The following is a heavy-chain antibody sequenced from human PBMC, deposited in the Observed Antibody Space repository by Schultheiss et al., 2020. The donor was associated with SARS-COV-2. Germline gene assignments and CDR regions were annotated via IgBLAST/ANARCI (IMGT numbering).Heavy chain of an antibody. CDR1: GGSISSSSYY. D-gene: IGHD3-10*01. J-gene: IGHJ6*02. CDR2: IYTSGST. CDR3: ALIPKGAPMAPAHYGMDV. Sequence: SETLSLTCTVSGGSISSSSYYWGWIRQPAGKGLEWIGRIYTSGSTNYNPSLKSRVTISVDTSKNQFSLKLSSVTAADTAVYYCALIPKGAPMAPAHYGMDVWGQGTTVTVSS. V-gene: IGHV4-61*02.